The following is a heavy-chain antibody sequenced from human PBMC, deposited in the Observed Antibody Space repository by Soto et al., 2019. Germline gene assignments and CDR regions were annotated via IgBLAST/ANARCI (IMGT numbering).Heavy chain of an antibody. CDR3: ARARQYYDCELDP. J-gene: IGHJ5*02. Sequence: SETLSLTCAVSGGSISSGGYSWSWIRQPPGKGLEWIGYIYHSGSTYYNPSLKSRVTISVDRSKNQFSLKLSSVTAADTAVYYFARARQYYDCELDPWGQGTLVTISS. V-gene: IGHV4-30-2*01. CDR2: IYHSGST. CDR1: GGSISSGGYS. D-gene: IGHD3-22*01.